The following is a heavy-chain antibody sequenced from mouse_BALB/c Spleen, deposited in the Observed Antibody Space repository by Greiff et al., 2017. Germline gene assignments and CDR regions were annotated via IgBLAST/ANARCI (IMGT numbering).Heavy chain of an antibody. D-gene: IGHD3-3*01. V-gene: IGHV5-6-3*01. CDR3: ARDGAGRFAY. CDR1: GFTFSSYG. Sequence: VQLQQSGGGLVQPGGSLKLSCAASGFTFSSYGMSWVRQTPDKRLELVATINSNGGSTYYPDSVKGRFTISRDNAKNTLYLQMSSLKSEDTAMYYCARDGAGRFAYWGQGTLVTVSA. CDR2: INSNGGST. J-gene: IGHJ3*01.